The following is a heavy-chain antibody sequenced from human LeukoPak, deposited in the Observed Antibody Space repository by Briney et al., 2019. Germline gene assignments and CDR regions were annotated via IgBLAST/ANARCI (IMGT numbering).Heavy chain of an antibody. J-gene: IGHJ4*02. CDR3: ARHAGSDGWYFHYFDY. Sequence: SETLSLTCTVSVGSISSYYWRWIRQPPGKGLEWIGYIYYSGSTNYNPSLKSRVTISVDTSKSQFSLRLSSVTTADTAVYYCARHAGSDGWYFHYFDYWGQGTLVTVSS. D-gene: IGHD6-19*01. CDR2: IYYSGST. CDR1: VGSISSYY. V-gene: IGHV4-59*08.